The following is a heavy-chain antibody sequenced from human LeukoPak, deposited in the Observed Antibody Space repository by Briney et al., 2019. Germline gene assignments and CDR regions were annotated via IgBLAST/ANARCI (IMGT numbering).Heavy chain of an antibody. CDR2: ISSSSSYI. CDR3: ARDSYVDSEAVRWFDP. CDR1: GFTFSSYS. D-gene: IGHD4-17*01. J-gene: IGHJ5*02. V-gene: IGHV3-21*01. Sequence: PGGSLRLSCAASGFTFSSYSMNWVRQAPGKGLEWVSSISSSSSYIYYADSVKGRFTISRDNAKNSLYLQMNSLRAEDTAVYYCARDSYVDSEAVRWFDPWGQGTLVTVSS.